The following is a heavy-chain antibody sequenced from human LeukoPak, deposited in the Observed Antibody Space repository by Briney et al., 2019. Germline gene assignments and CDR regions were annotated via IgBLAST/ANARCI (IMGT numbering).Heavy chain of an antibody. V-gene: IGHV3-30*03. CDR2: ISYDGSNK. D-gene: IGHD1-26*01. Sequence: SCKASGYTFTSYDINWVRQAPGKGLEWVAVISYDGSNKYYADSVKGRFTISRDNSKNTLYLQMNSLRAEDTAVYYCASNSGSENWGQGTLVTVSS. CDR1: GYTFTSYD. J-gene: IGHJ4*02. CDR3: ASNSGSEN.